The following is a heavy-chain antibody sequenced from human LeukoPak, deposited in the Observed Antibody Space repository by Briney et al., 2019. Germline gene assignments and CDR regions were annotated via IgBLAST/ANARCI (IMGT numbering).Heavy chain of an antibody. J-gene: IGHJ4*02. D-gene: IGHD6-19*01. CDR2: IGGSGDKT. Sequence: GGSLRLSCAASGFTFNRNAISWVRQAPGKGPEWVSTIGGSGDKTFYADSVKGRFTISRDNSKNMVHLQMNSLTGEDTALYYCVRRGDASSGWGDHDFWGQGVLVTVSS. CDR3: VRRGDASSGWGDHDF. V-gene: IGHV3-23*01. CDR1: GFTFNRNA.